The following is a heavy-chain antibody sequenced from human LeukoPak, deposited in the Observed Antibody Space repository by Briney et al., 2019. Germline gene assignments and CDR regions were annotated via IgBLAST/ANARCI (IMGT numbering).Heavy chain of an antibody. D-gene: IGHD5-18*01. Sequence: GGSLRLSCVASGFTFSNSWMSWVRQAPGKGLEWVGRIKSKTDGGTTDYAAPVKGRFTIPRDDSKNTLYLQMNSLKTEDTAVYYCTTRSYATAMVFFDYWGQGTLVTVSS. CDR1: GFTFSNSW. CDR2: IKSKTDGGTT. V-gene: IGHV3-15*01. J-gene: IGHJ4*02. CDR3: TTRSYATAMVFFDY.